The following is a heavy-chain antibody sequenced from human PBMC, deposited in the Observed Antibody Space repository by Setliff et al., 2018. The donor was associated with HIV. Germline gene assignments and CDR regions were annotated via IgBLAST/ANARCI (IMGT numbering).Heavy chain of an antibody. J-gene: IGHJ1*01. CDR2: VHHSGSS. Sequence: ASETLSLTCDVTGYSVSRDSYWGWVRQSPGKGLEWIGNVHHSGSSYYNPSLKSRITISMDTSGNRFSLKMNSASASDTAVYYCVRQWGHGLSHFDFWGQGTLVTVSS. D-gene: IGHD2-8*01. CDR1: GYSVSRDSY. CDR3: VRQWGHGLSHFDF. V-gene: IGHV4-38-2*01.